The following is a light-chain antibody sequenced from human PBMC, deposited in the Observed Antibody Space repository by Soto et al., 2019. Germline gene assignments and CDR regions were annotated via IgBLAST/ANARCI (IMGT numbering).Light chain of an antibody. V-gene: IGKV3-20*01. J-gene: IGKJ2*01. CDR2: GAS. CDR1: RSVSSRD. Sequence: EIVLTQSPGTLSLSPGERATLSCRASRSVSSRDLAWYQQKPGQAPRLLIYGASSRATGIPDRFSGSGSGTDFRLTIRRLEPEDFAVYYCKQYGSSPPYTFGQGTKLEIK. CDR3: KQYGSSPPYT.